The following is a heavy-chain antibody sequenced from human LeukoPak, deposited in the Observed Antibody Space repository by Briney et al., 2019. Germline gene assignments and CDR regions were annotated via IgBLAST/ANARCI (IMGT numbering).Heavy chain of an antibody. V-gene: IGHV3-21*01. J-gene: IGHJ5*02. CDR3: ARMSTMVRGVIRNANWFDP. D-gene: IGHD3-10*01. Sequence: GGSLRLSCAASGFTFNSYTMNWVRQAPGKGLEWVSSISSSGRYIYYSDSVKGRFTISRDNAKNSLYLQMNSLRAEDTAVYYCARMSTMVRGVIRNANWFDPWGQGTLVTVSS. CDR1: GFTFNSYT. CDR2: ISSSGRYI.